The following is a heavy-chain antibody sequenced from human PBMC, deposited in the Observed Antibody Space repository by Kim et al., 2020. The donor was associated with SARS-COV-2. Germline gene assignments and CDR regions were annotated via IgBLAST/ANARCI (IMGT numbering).Heavy chain of an antibody. CDR1: GGSISSGGYY. CDR3: ARTRITMMVVVTHFDY. V-gene: IGHV4-31*03. D-gene: IGHD3-22*01. J-gene: IGHJ4*02. CDR2: IYYSGST. Sequence: SETLSLTCTVSGGSISSGGYYWSWIRQHPGKGLEWIGYIYYSGSTYYNPSLESRVTISVDTSKNQFSLKLSPVTAADTAVYYCARTRITMMVVVTHFDYWGQGTLVTVSS.